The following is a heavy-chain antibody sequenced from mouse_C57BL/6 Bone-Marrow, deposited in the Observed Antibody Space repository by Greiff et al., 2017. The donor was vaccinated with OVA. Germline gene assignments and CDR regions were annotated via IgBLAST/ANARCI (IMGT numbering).Heavy chain of an antibody. Sequence: EVMLVESGGDLVKPGGSLKLSCAASGFTFSSYGMSWVRQTPDKRLEWVATISSGVSYTYYPDSVKGRFTISRDNAKNTLYLQMSSLKSEDTAMYYCARRLTGKYFDVWGTGTTVTVSS. D-gene: IGHD4-1*01. CDR1: GFTFSSYG. CDR2: ISSGVSYT. J-gene: IGHJ1*03. CDR3: ARRLTGKYFDV. V-gene: IGHV5-6*02.